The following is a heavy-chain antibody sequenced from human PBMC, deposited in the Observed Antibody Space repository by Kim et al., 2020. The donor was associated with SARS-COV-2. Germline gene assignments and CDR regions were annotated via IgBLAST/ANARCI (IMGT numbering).Heavy chain of an antibody. CDR1: GFTFSSYW. V-gene: IGHV3-74*01. J-gene: IGHJ6*02. CDR2: INSDGSST. CDR3: ARDDYSSSWYPSPYYYYYGMDV. Sequence: GGSLRLSCAASGFTFSSYWMHWVRQAPGKGLVWVSRINSDGSSTSYADSVKGRFTISRDNAKNTLYLQMNSLRAEDTAVYYWARDDYSSSWYPSPYYYYYGMDVWGQGTTVTVSS. D-gene: IGHD6-13*01.